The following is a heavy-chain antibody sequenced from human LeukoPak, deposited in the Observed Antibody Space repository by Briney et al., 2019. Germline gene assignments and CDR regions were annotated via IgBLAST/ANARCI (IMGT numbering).Heavy chain of an antibody. CDR3: ARTTEGGYSYGYFYYYYMDV. V-gene: IGHV4-34*01. J-gene: IGHJ6*03. Sequence: SQTLSLTCAVFGGSFSGYSWNWIRQPPGKGLEWIGEINHSGSTNYNPSLKSQVTISLDTSKNQFSLKLSSVTAADTAVYYCARTTEGGYSYGYFYYYYMDVWGKGTTVTISS. CDR1: GGSFSGYS. CDR2: INHSGST. D-gene: IGHD5-18*01.